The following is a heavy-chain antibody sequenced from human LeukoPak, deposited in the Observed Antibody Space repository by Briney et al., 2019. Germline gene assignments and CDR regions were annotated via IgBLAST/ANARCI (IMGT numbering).Heavy chain of an antibody. CDR2: ISYDGSNK. J-gene: IGHJ4*02. V-gene: IGHV3-30*18. CDR3: AKGYGDYGSYDY. CDR1: GFTFSSYG. Sequence: PGRSLRLSCAASGFTFSSYGMHWVRQAPGKGLEWVAVISYDGSNKYYADSVKGRFTISRDNSKNTLYLQMNSLRAEDTAVYYCAKGYGDYGSYDYWGQGTLVTVSS. D-gene: IGHD4-17*01.